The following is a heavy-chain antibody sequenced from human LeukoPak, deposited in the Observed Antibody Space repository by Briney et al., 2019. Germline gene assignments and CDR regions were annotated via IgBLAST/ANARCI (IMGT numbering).Heavy chain of an antibody. J-gene: IGHJ4*02. CDR3: AREEEGSSGWYPFDY. CDR2: INPNSGDT. D-gene: IGHD6-19*01. Sequence: ASVKVSCKASGYTFTAYYMHWVRQAPGQGLEWMGWINPNSGDTNYSQKFQGRVTITRDTSASTAYMELSSLRSEDTAVYYCAREEEGSSGWYPFDYWGQGTLVTVSS. V-gene: IGHV1-2*02. CDR1: GYTFTAYY.